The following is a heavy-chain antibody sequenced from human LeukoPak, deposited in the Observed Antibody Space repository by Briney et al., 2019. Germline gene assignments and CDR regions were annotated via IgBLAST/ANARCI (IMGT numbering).Heavy chain of an antibody. Sequence: SETLSLTCTVSGGSISRGSYYWGWIRQPPGKGLEWIGNIYYSGSTYYNPSLKSRVTISVDTSKNQFSLKLSSVTAADTAVYYCARSPVVTPLGYWGQGTLVTVSS. J-gene: IGHJ4*02. CDR3: ARSPVVTPLGY. CDR2: IYYSGST. V-gene: IGHV4-39*01. D-gene: IGHD4-23*01. CDR1: GGSISRGSYY.